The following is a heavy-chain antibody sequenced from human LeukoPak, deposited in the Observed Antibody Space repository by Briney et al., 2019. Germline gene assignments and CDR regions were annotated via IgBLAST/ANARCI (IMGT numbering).Heavy chain of an antibody. J-gene: IGHJ3*02. CDR1: GFTVSSNY. D-gene: IGHD1-26*01. Sequence: GGSLRLSCAASGFTVSSNYMSWVRQAPGKGLEWVSVIYSGGSTYYADSVKGRFTISRDNSKNTLYLQMNSLRAEDAAVYYCASYSGSYYELTFDIWGQGTMVTVSS. CDR3: ASYSGSYYELTFDI. V-gene: IGHV3-66*01. CDR2: IYSGGST.